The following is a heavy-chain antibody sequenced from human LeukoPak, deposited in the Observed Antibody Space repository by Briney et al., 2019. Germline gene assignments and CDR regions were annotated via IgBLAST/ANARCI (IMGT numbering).Heavy chain of an antibody. D-gene: IGHD3-10*01. J-gene: IGHJ4*02. Sequence: GGSLRLSCAASGFTFSSYSMNWVRQAPGKGLEWVSSISSSSSYIYYADSVKGRFTISRDNSKNTLYLQMNSLRAEDTAVYYCAKDLVRGVIGSFDYWGQGTLVTVSS. V-gene: IGHV3-21*04. CDR3: AKDLVRGVIGSFDY. CDR1: GFTFSSYS. CDR2: ISSSSSYI.